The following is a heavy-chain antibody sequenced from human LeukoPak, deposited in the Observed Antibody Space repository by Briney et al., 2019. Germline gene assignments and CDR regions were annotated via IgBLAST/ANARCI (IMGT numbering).Heavy chain of an antibody. CDR2: IYYSGST. CDR3: ARHDRHIAVAGTRLVSWFDP. CDR1: GGSISSGDYY. Sequence: SQTLSLTCTVSGGSISSGDYYWGWIRQPPGKGLEWIGSIYYSGSTYYNPSLKSRVTISVDTSKNQFSLKLSSVTAADTAVYYCARHDRHIAVAGTRLVSWFDPWGQGTLVTVSS. D-gene: IGHD6-19*01. J-gene: IGHJ5*02. V-gene: IGHV4-39*01.